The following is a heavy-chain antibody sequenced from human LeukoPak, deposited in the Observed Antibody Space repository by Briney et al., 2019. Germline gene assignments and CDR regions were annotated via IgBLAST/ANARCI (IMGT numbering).Heavy chain of an antibody. J-gene: IGHJ5*02. D-gene: IGHD3-10*01. CDR3: ARDGHAYGRGSPHH. CDR2: ISSSGSTK. CDR1: GFTFSDYY. Sequence: GGSLRLSCAASGFTFSDYYMSGIRQAPGKGLEWVSYISSSGSTKYYADSVKGRFTISRDNAKNSFLQMNSLRAEDTAVYYCARDGHAYGRGSPHHWGPGTLVSVSS. V-gene: IGHV3-11*01.